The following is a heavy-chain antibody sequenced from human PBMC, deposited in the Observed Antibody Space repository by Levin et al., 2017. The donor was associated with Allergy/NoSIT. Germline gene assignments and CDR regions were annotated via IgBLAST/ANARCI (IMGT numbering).Heavy chain of an antibody. V-gene: IGHV4-4*07. CDR1: GGSIGSSY. CDR2: MYSSGNT. Sequence: KPPETLSLTCTVSGGSIGSSYWSWIRQSAGKGLEWIGRMYSSGNTNYNPSLKSRVTMSLDTSKNQFSLNLTSVTAADTAVYYCARGKEARWFDPWGQGTLVIVSS. CDR3: ARGKEARWFDP. J-gene: IGHJ5*02.